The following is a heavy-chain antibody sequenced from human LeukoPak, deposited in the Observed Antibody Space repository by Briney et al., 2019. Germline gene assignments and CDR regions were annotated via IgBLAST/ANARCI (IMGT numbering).Heavy chain of an antibody. CDR3: ARDHTPYYYDSSGLTP. Sequence: GGSLRLSCAVSGFTFSSYWMHWVRQAPGKGLVWVSRIDRDGSRINYADSVKGRFTISRDNGKNTLFLQMNSLRAEDAAVYYCARDHTPYYYDSSGLTPWGQGTLVTVSS. J-gene: IGHJ5*02. CDR2: IDRDGSRI. V-gene: IGHV3-74*01. CDR1: GFTFSSYW. D-gene: IGHD3-22*01.